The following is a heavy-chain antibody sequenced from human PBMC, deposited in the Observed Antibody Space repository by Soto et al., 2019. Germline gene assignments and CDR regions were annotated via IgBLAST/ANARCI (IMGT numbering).Heavy chain of an antibody. V-gene: IGHV4-59*01. D-gene: IGHD6-19*01. CDR1: GASIRTYF. CDR2: ISYSGST. J-gene: IGHJ4*02. Sequence: SETLSLTCSVSGASIRTYFWSWIRQPPGKGLEWIGYISYSGSTTYYNPSLKSRVTMSADTSKNQFSLRLNSVTAADTAVYYCAALYSSGWYVLFWGQGTLVTAPQ. CDR3: AALYSSGWYVLF.